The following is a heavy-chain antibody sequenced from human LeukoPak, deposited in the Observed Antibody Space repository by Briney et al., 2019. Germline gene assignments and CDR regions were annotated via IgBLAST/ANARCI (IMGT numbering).Heavy chain of an antibody. CDR2: ISGNGGTT. Sequence: GGSLRLSCAASGFTFSTYAMSWVRQAPGKGLEWVSVISGNGGTTYYVDSVKGRFTIARDNSKNTVYLEMNSLRADDTAEYYCAKAPKATAGNGNAFDIWGQGTMVTVSS. D-gene: IGHD6-13*01. CDR3: AKAPKATAGNGNAFDI. J-gene: IGHJ3*02. CDR1: GFTFSTYA. V-gene: IGHV3-23*01.